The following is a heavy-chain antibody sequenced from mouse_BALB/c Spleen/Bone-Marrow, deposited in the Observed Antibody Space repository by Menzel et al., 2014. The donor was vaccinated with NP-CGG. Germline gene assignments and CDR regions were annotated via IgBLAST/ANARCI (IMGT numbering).Heavy chain of an antibody. Sequence: EVQLVESGPSLVKPSQTLSLTCSVTGDSITSGYWNWIRKFPGNKLEYMGYISYSGSTYYNPSLKSRISITRDTSKNQYYLQLNSVTTEDTATYYCARILLRSYAMDYWGQGTSATVSS. CDR3: ARILLRSYAMDY. D-gene: IGHD1-1*01. CDR2: ISYSGST. CDR1: GDSITSGY. J-gene: IGHJ4*01. V-gene: IGHV3-8*02.